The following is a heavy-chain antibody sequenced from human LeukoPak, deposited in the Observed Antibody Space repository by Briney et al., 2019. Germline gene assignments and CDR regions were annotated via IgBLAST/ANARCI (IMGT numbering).Heavy chain of an antibody. CDR1: GYTFTSYA. D-gene: IGHD2-2*01. Sequence: ASVKVSCKASGYTFTSYAMHWVRQAPGQRLEWMGWINAGNGNTKYSQKFQGRVTITRDTSASTAYMELSSLRSEDTAVYYCARVSRCSSISCYGGNKNWFDPWGQGTLVTVSS. CDR3: ARVSRCSSISCYGGNKNWFDP. V-gene: IGHV1-3*01. J-gene: IGHJ5*02. CDR2: INAGNGNT.